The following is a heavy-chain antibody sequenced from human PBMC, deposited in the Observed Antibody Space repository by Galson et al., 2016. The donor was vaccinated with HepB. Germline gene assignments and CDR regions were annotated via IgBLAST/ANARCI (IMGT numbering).Heavy chain of an antibody. Sequence: QSGAEVKKPGESLRISCKGSAYSFANYWITWVRQMPGKGLEWMGRIDPGDSYTNYSPSFQGHVTISVDTSISTAYLQWSSLRASDTAIYYCARGVTVTGPTWGYYYYGMDVWGQGTPVTVSS. J-gene: IGHJ6*02. CDR1: AYSFANYW. V-gene: IGHV5-10-1*01. D-gene: IGHD1/OR15-1a*01. CDR2: IDPGDSYT. CDR3: ARGVTVTGPTWGYYYYGMDV.